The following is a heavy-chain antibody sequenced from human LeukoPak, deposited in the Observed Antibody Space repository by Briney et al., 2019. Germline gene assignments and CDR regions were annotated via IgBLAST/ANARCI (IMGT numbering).Heavy chain of an antibody. D-gene: IGHD3-3*01. Sequence: SVKVSCKASGGTFSSYAISWVRQAPGQGLEWMGGIIPIFGTANYAQKFQGRVTITTDESTSTAYMELSSLRSEDTAVYYCASSEKDEVLRFLEWSPGFDYWGQGTLVTVSS. CDR2: IIPIFGTA. CDR3: ASSEKDEVLRFLEWSPGFDY. J-gene: IGHJ4*02. CDR1: GGTFSSYA. V-gene: IGHV1-69*05.